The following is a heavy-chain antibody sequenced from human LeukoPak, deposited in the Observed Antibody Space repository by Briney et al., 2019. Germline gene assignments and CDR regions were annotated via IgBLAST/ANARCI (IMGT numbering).Heavy chain of an antibody. CDR3: ARDPIDGRPDYFDF. J-gene: IGHJ4*02. CDR2: IKPISGDT. D-gene: IGHD6-6*01. V-gene: IGHV1-2*02. Sequence: GASVKVSCKASGYLFTDNYMHWVRQVPGQGFEWMGWIKPISGDTKYAEKFQGRVSMTRDTSINTAYMELSRLTSDDTAMYYCARDPIDGRPDYFDFWGQGTLVTVSS. CDR1: GYLFTDNY.